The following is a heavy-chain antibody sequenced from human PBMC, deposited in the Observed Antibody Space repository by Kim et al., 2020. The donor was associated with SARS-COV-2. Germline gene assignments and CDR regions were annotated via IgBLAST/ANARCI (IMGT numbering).Heavy chain of an antibody. J-gene: IGHJ4*02. D-gene: IGHD3-16*01. CDR3: ARGRWGDY. CDR2: RGST. V-gene: IGHV4-34*01. Sequence: RGSTNYIPSLKSRVTISVDTSKNQFSLNLNSVTAADTAVYYCARGRWGDYWGQGTLVIVSS.